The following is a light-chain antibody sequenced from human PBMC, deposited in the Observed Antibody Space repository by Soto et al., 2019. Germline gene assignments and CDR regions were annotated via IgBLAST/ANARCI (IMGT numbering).Light chain of an antibody. V-gene: IGKV3-20*01. CDR3: QQYGSSPPWT. Sequence: SGLTQYPGTLSLSPGERATLSCRASQSVSSSYLAWYQQKPGQAPRLLIYGASSRATGIPDRFSGSGSGTDFTLTISRLEPEDFAVYYCQQYGSSPPWTFGQGPKVEL. J-gene: IGKJ1*01. CDR1: QSVSSSY. CDR2: GAS.